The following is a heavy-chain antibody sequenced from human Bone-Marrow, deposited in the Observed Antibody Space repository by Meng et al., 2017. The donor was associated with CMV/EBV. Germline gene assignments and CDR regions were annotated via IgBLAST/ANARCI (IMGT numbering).Heavy chain of an antibody. Sequence: GESLKISCAASGFTVSSNYMNWVRQAPGEGLEWVSVITGRDDSPYYADSVKGRFTISRDKSRNTLFLQMNSLRVEDTALYYCVKGGWLDDWGQGTLVTVSS. CDR1: GFTVSSNY. J-gene: IGHJ4*02. V-gene: IGHV3-23*01. CDR3: VKGGWLDD. D-gene: IGHD2-15*01. CDR2: ITGRDDSP.